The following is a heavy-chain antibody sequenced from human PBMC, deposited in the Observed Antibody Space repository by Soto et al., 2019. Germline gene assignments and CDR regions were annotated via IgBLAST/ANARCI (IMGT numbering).Heavy chain of an antibody. CDR3: ASTVTTPSWFDP. J-gene: IGHJ5*02. D-gene: IGHD4-17*01. V-gene: IGHV4-31*03. CDR1: GGSISSGGYY. Sequence: SETLSLTCTVSGGSISSGGYYWSWIRQHPGKGLEWIGYIYYSGSTYYNPSLKSRVTISVDTSKNQFSLKLSSVTAADTAVYYCASTVTTPSWFDPWGQGTLVTVSS. CDR2: IYYSGST.